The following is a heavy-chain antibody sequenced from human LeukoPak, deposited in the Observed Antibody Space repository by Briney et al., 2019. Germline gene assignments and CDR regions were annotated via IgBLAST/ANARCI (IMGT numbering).Heavy chain of an antibody. J-gene: IGHJ4*02. Sequence: HPGGSLRLSCAASGFIFSNYWMSWVRQAPGKGLEWVANIKQDGSEKYYVDSVKGRFTISRDNAKNSLYLQMNSLRAEDTAVYYCAREVCHYDPQLGKLYYFDYWGQGTLVTVSS. CDR2: IKQDGSEK. CDR1: GFIFSNYW. D-gene: IGHD3-16*01. V-gene: IGHV3-7*01. CDR3: AREVCHYDPQLGKLYYFDY.